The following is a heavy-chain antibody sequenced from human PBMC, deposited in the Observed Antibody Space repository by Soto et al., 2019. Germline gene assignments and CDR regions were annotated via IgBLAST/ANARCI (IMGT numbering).Heavy chain of an antibody. Sequence: HPGGSLRLSCAASGFTFSSYSMNWVRQAPGKGLEWVSYISSSSSTIYYADSVKGRFTISRDNAKNSLYLQMNSLRAEDTAVYYCAREGDYYDSSGTRGAFDIWGQGTMVTVSS. D-gene: IGHD3-22*01. CDR3: AREGDYYDSSGTRGAFDI. CDR2: ISSSSSTI. J-gene: IGHJ3*02. V-gene: IGHV3-48*01. CDR1: GFTFSSYS.